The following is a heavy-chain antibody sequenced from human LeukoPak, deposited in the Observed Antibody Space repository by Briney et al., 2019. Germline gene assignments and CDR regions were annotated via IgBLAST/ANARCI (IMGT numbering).Heavy chain of an antibody. Sequence: ASVKVSCKASGGTFSSYAISWVRQAPGQGLEXXXXXXXXFGTANYAQKFQGRVTITADKSTSTAYMELSSLRSEDTAVYYCARGYCSSTSCHRGYYGMDVWGKGTTVTVSS. V-gene: IGHV1-69*06. D-gene: IGHD2-2*01. J-gene: IGHJ6*04. CDR2: XXXXFGTA. CDR3: ARGYCSSTSCHRGYYGMDV. CDR1: GGTFSSYA.